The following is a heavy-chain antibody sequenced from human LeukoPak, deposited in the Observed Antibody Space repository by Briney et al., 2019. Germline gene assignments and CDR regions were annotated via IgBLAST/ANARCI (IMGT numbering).Heavy chain of an antibody. CDR1: GGSINGYY. Sequence: PSETLSLTCTVSGGSINGYYWSWIRQSPGKGLESLGYIYYTGSTNYNPSLKSRVTISVDTSKNQFSLKLSSVTAADTAVYYCARNSCPSGSCYDNRGYFDYWGQGALVTVSS. V-gene: IGHV4-59*08. CDR2: IYYTGST. D-gene: IGHD2-15*01. CDR3: ARNSCPSGSCYDNRGYFDY. J-gene: IGHJ4*02.